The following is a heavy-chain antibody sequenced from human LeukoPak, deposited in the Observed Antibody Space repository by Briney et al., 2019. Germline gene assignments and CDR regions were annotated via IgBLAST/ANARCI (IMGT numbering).Heavy chain of an antibody. V-gene: IGHV4-34*01. CDR2: INHSEST. CDR1: GGSFSGYY. J-gene: IGHJ5*02. Sequence: SETLSLTCAVYGGSFSGYYWSWIRQPPGKGLEWIGEINHSESTNYNPSLKSRVTISVDTSKNQFSLKLSSVTAADTAVYYCARGAAASPNPLTNWFDPWGQGTLVTVPS. CDR3: ARGAAASPNPLTNWFDP. D-gene: IGHD6-13*01.